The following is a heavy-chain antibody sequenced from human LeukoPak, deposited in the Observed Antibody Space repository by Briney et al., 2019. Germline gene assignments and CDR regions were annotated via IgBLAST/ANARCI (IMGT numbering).Heavy chain of an antibody. CDR1: GYTFTSYD. D-gene: IGHD3-22*01. CDR2: RNPNSGNT. V-gene: IGHV1-8*03. Sequence: ASVKVSCKASGYTFTSYDINWVRQATGQGLEWVGWRNPNSGNTGYAQKFQGRVTITRNTAISTAYMELSSLRSEDTAVYYCARAQVSGDSSGYYYVDFDYWGQGTLVTVSS. CDR3: ARAQVSGDSSGYYYVDFDY. J-gene: IGHJ4*02.